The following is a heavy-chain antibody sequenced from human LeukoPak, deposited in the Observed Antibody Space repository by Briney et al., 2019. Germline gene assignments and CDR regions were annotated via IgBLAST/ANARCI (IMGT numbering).Heavy chain of an antibody. CDR3: ASGLRYYYDSRNAFDI. J-gene: IGHJ3*02. CDR1: GFSFSTYT. Sequence: GSLRLSCAASGFSFSTYTLKWVRQAPGKGLELVSFISSSGNTIYYADSVKGRFIISRDNAKNSLYLQMNSLRDEDTAVFYCASGLRYYYDSRNAFDIWGQGTMVTVSS. D-gene: IGHD3-22*01. CDR2: ISSSGNTI. V-gene: IGHV3-48*02.